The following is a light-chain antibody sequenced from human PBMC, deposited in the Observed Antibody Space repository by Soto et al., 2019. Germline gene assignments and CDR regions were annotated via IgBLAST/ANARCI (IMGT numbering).Light chain of an antibody. CDR3: ASWDDRLGAVI. CDR1: SSNIGGTNY. J-gene: IGLJ2*01. V-gene: IGLV1-47*02. CDR2: SNN. Sequence: QSVLTHPPSASGTPGQKVFISCSGSSSNIGGTNYAYWYQQLPGAAPKLLMHSNNLRPSGVPERISGSKFGTAASLAISGLRSEDEAVYYCASWDDRLGAVIFGVGTKLTVL.